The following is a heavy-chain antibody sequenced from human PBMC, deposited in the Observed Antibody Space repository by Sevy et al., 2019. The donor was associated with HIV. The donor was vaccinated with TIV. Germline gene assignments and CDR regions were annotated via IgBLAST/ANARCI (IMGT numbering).Heavy chain of an antibody. D-gene: IGHD2-8*01. J-gene: IGHJ4*02. CDR1: DFAFHDYS. V-gene: IGHV3-23*01. CDR2: LSFGCGKI. Sequence: GGSLRLSCAASDFAFHDYSMSWIRQAPGKGLEWVATLSFGCGKINYADSVKGRFTISRDNSKNSFYLQMDNLRVEDTALYYCAREGCTRPHDYWGQGTRVTVSS. CDR3: AREGCTRPHDY.